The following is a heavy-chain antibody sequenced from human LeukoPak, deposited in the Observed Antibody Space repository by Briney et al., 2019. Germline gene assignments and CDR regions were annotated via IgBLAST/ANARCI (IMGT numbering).Heavy chain of an antibody. CDR1: GGSISSYY. J-gene: IGHJ4*02. D-gene: IGHD4-23*01. V-gene: IGHV4-59*12. CDR3: ARNYGGYFDY. CDR2: IYYSGGT. Sequence: SETLSLTCTVSGGSISSYYWSWIRQPPGKGLEWIGYIYYSGGTNYNPSLKSRVTISVDKSKNQFSLKLSSVTAADTAVYYCARNYGGYFDYWGQGTLVTVSS.